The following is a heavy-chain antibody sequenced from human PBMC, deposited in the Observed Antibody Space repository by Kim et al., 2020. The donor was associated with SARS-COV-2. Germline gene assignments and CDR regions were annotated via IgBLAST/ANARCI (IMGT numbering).Heavy chain of an antibody. D-gene: IGHD6-25*01. J-gene: IGHJ4*02. CDR2: NT. V-gene: IGHV1-18*01. Sequence: NTNYAQKLQVRVTMTTDASTSTAYMELRSLRSDDTAVYYCASLSGYLFDYWGQGTLVTVSS. CDR3: ASLSGYLFDY.